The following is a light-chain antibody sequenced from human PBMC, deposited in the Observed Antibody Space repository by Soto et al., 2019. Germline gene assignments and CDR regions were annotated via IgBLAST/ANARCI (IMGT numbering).Light chain of an antibody. J-gene: IGKJ1*01. CDR1: QSVLHTSNNRNY. CDR3: QQYYTTPWA. V-gene: IGKV4-1*01. CDR2: WAS. Sequence: IVMTQSPDSLAVSLGESATINCKSSQSVLHTSNNRNYLAWYQHRPGQSPRLLIYWASTRESGVPDRFSGSGSGTDFTLTISSLQAEDVAVYYCQQYYTTPWAFGQGTKVEI.